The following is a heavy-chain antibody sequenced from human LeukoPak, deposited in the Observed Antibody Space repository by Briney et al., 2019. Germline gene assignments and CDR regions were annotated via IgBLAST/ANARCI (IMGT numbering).Heavy chain of an antibody. CDR3: AKGIRTVAYTPLDY. CDR1: GFTFSNYG. CDR2: IGGSGGST. D-gene: IGHD4-23*01. Sequence: GGSLRLSCAASGFTFSNYGMHWVRQAPGKGLEWVSAIGGSGGSTYYADSVKGRFTISRDNSKNTLYLQMNSLRAEDTAVYYCAKGIRTVAYTPLDYWGQGTLVTVSS. J-gene: IGHJ4*02. V-gene: IGHV3-23*01.